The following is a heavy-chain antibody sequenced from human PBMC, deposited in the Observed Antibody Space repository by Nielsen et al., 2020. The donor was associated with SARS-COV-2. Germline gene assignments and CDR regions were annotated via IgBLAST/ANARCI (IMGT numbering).Heavy chain of an antibody. V-gene: IGHV3-23*01. CDR3: TKALRPTAIRRGIES. J-gene: IGHJ4*02. D-gene: IGHD2-21*02. CDR2: SSSGGST. CDR1: GFSFRSFA. Sequence: GESLKISCAASGFSFRSFAMSWVRQAPGKGLEWVSLSSSGGSTYYADSVKGRFTISRDISKNILFLQMSGLRAEDSAVYYCTKALRPTAIRRGIESWGQGTLVTVSS.